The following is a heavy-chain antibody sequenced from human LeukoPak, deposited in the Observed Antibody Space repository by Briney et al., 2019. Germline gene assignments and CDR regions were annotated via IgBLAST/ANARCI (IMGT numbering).Heavy chain of an antibody. D-gene: IGHD1-26*01. Sequence: SETLSLTCAVYGGSFSGYYWSWIRQPPGKGLEWIGEINHSGSTNYNPSLKSRVTISVDTSKNQFSLKLSSVTAADTAVYYCARLRGCYYRQDVDYWGQGTLVTVSS. CDR1: GGSFSGYY. CDR3: ARLRGCYYRQDVDY. V-gene: IGHV4-34*01. CDR2: INHSGST. J-gene: IGHJ4*02.